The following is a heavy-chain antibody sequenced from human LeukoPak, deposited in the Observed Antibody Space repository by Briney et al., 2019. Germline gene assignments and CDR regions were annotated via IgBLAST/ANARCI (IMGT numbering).Heavy chain of an antibody. D-gene: IGHD2-2*01. CDR3: ARHRGLPVANDY. V-gene: IGHV4-34*01. Sequence: PSETLSLTCAVYSGSFSGYYWSWIRQPPGKGLEWIGEINHSGSTNYNPSLKSRVTISVDTSKNQFSLKVSSVTAADTAVYYCARHRGLPVANDYWGQGTLVTVSS. CDR1: SGSFSGYY. CDR2: INHSGST. J-gene: IGHJ4*02.